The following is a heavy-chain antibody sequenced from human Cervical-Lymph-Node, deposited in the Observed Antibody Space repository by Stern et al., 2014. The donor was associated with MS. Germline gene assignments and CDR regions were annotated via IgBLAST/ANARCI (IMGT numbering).Heavy chain of an antibody. CDR2: ISYDGTRK. Sequence: VHLVESGGGVVQPGRSLRLSCVASGFNLSKSGIDWVRLATGRGLEWMAVISYDGTRKFYADSLKGRFTLSRDNSKNTVYLQMNSLSADDTAVYYCSRQGLWGQGTLVTVSS. V-gene: IGHV3-30*03. J-gene: IGHJ4*02. CDR1: GFNLSKSG. CDR3: SRQGL.